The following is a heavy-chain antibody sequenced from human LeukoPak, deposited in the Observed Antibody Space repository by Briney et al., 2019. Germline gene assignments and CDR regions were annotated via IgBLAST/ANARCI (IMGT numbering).Heavy chain of an antibody. J-gene: IGHJ4*02. V-gene: IGHV1-2*02. CDR3: ARDPPDGIAVAGSVDY. D-gene: IGHD6-19*01. Sequence: VASVKVSCKASGYTFTGYYMHWVRQAPGQGLEWMGWINPNSGGTNYAQKFQGRVTMTRDTSISTAYMELSRLRSDDTAVYYCARDPPDGIAVAGSVDYWGQGTLVTVSS. CDR2: INPNSGGT. CDR1: GYTFTGYY.